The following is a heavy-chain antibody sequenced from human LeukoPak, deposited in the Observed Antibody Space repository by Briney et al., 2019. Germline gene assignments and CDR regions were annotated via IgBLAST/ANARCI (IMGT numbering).Heavy chain of an antibody. V-gene: IGHV4-34*01. CDR1: GGSFSGYY. D-gene: IGHD1-1*01. Sequence: SETLSLTCAVYGGSFSGYYWSWIRQPPGKGLEWIGEINHSGSTNYNPSLKSRVTISVDTSKNQFSLKLSSVTAADTAVYYCARGGPGQLYYFDYWGQGTLVTVSP. CDR3: ARGGPGQLYYFDY. CDR2: INHSGST. J-gene: IGHJ4*02.